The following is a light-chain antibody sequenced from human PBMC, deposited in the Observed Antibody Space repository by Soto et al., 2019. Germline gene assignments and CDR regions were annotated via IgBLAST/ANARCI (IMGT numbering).Light chain of an antibody. Sequence: EIVLTQSPGSLSLFPGERATLSCRASQTVGRNYLAWFQQKPGQAPRLLIYDASTRATGIPDKFGGSGSGTAFTLTISRLEPEDFAVYYCQQYVNSPITVGQGTRLEIK. CDR3: QQYVNSPIT. CDR1: QTVGRNY. CDR2: DAS. V-gene: IGKV3-20*01. J-gene: IGKJ5*01.